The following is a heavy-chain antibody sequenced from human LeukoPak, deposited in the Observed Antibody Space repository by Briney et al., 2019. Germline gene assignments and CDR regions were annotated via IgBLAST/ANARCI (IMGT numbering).Heavy chain of an antibody. CDR3: ARVSGGDCYFGY. D-gene: IGHD2-21*02. J-gene: IGHJ4*02. CDR2: IYYSGST. CDR1: GGSISSSSYY. V-gene: IGHV4-39*07. Sequence: PSETPSLTCTVSGGSISSSSYYWGWIRQPPGKGLEWIGSIYYSGSTYYNPSLKSRVTISVDTSKNQFSLKLSSVTAADTAVYYCARVSGGDCYFGYWGQGTLVTVSS.